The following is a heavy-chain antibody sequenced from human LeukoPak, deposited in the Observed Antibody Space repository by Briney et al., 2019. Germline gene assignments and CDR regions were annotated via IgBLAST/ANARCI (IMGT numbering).Heavy chain of an antibody. D-gene: IGHD1-26*01. CDR3: ARAQHRGWGFDY. Sequence: GGSLRLSCAASGFTFSSYAIHWVRQAPGNGLDWVALISYDGSYKYYADSVKGRFTISRDDSKNTLYLQMNSLRSDDTAVYYCARAQHRGWGFDYWGQGTLVTVSS. J-gene: IGHJ4*02. V-gene: IGHV3-30*04. CDR2: ISYDGSYK. CDR1: GFTFSSYA.